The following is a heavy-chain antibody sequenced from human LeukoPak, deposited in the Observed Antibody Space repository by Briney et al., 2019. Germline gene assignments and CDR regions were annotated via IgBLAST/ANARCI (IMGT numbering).Heavy chain of an antibody. V-gene: IGHV4-31*11. Sequence: SETLSLTCAVSGVSISSGGYYWSWIRQHPGKGLEWIGYIYYSGSTYYNPSLKSRVTISVDTSKNQFSLKLNSVTAADTAVYFCARGGFRAAAGTALWYWGQGTLVTVSS. D-gene: IGHD6-13*01. CDR3: ARGGFRAAAGTALWY. CDR2: IYYSGST. J-gene: IGHJ4*02. CDR1: GVSISSGGYY.